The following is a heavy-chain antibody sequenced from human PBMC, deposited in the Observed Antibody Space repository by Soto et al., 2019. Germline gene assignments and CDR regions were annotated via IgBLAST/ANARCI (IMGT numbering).Heavy chain of an antibody. D-gene: IGHD2-15*01. CDR3: ARDGGSWVDHYYGMDV. Sequence: GGSLRLSCAAFGLTLSTSSMNWVRQAPGRGLEWISYIRRHTSVTAYADSVKGRFTISRDSAKNSLYLQMNSLRAEDTAVYYCARDGGSWVDHYYGMDVWGQGTTVTVSS. CDR2: IRRHTSVT. CDR1: GLTLSTSS. J-gene: IGHJ6*02. V-gene: IGHV3-48*01.